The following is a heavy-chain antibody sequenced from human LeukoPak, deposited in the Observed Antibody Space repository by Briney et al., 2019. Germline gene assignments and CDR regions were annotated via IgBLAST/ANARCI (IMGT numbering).Heavy chain of an antibody. CDR3: ARDPPPITIFGVVLPHYYFDS. Sequence: SETLSLTCAVYGGSFSDYYWSWIRQPPGKGLEWIGEVNHSGSTIYNPSLQSRVTISVDTSKNQFSLRLSSVTAADTAVYYCARDPPPITIFGVVLPHYYFDSWGQGTLVTVSS. D-gene: IGHD3-3*01. CDR1: GGSFSDYY. CDR2: VNHSGST. V-gene: IGHV4-34*01. J-gene: IGHJ4*02.